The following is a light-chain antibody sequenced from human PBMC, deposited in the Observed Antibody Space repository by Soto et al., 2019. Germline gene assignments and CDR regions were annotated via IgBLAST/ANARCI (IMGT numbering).Light chain of an antibody. CDR3: AAWDDSLNGYV. Sequence: CVLTKPASASGTPGQRVTISCYGSSSNIGSNTVNWYQQLPGTAPKLLIYSNNQRPSGVPDRFSGSKSGTSASLAISGLQSEDEADYYCAAWDDSLNGYVFGTGTKVTVL. V-gene: IGLV1-44*01. J-gene: IGLJ1*01. CDR1: SSNIGSNT. CDR2: SNN.